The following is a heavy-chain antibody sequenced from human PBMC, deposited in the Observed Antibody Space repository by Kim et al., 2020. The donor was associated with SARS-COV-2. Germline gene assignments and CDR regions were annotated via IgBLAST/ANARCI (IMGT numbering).Heavy chain of an antibody. CDR3: ARPYSGSYYAGIDY. CDR2: ISYDGSNK. CDR1: GFTFSSYG. D-gene: IGHD1-26*01. J-gene: IGHJ4*02. Sequence: GGSLRLSCAASGFTFSSYGMHWVRQAPGKGLEWVAVISYDGSNKDYADSVKGRFTISRDNSKNTLYLQMNSLRAEDTAVYYCARPYSGSYYAGIDYWGQGTLVTVSS. V-gene: IGHV3-30*03.